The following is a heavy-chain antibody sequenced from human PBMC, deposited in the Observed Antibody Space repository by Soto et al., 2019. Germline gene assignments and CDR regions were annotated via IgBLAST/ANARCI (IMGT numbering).Heavy chain of an antibody. D-gene: IGHD2-8*01. CDR1: GYAFTSNG. CDR3: ARGEGVEMAADY. V-gene: IGHV1-18*01. CDR2: ISAYNGNT. J-gene: IGHJ4*02. Sequence: ASVKLTCKDSGYAFTSNGISWVRQAPGQGLEWMGWISAYNGNTNYAQKLQGRVTMTTDTSTSTAYMELRSLRSDDTAVYYCARGEGVEMAADYWGQGTLVTVSS.